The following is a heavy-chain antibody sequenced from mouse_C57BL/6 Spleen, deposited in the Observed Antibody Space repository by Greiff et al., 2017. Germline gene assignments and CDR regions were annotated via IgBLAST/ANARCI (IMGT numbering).Heavy chain of an antibody. Sequence: EVKVVESGGGLVKPGGSLKLSCAASGFTFSSYAMSWVRQTPEKRLEWVATISDGGSYTYYPDNVKGRFTISRDNAKNNLYLQMSHLKSEDTAMYYCARAPYGNSAWFAYWGQGTLVTVSA. CDR1: GFTFSSYA. CDR2: ISDGGSYT. V-gene: IGHV5-4*03. J-gene: IGHJ3*01. D-gene: IGHD2-1*01. CDR3: ARAPYGNSAWFAY.